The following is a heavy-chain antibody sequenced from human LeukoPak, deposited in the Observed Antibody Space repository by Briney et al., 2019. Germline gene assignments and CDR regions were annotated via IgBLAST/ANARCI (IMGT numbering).Heavy chain of an antibody. D-gene: IGHD3-22*01. J-gene: IGHJ1*01. CDR1: GFSFSSYW. CDR3: ARAPSEIGGYYPEYFRH. Sequence: GGSLRLSCAASGFSFSSYWMHWVRQAPGKGLVWVTRIKSDGSTRYADSVKGRFTISRDNAKNTVSLQMNSLRAEDTGVYYCARAPSEIGGYYPEYFRHWGQGTLVTVSP. CDR2: IKSDGST. V-gene: IGHV3-74*01.